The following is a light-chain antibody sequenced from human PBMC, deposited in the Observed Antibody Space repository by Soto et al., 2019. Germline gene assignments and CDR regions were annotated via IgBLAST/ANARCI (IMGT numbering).Light chain of an antibody. CDR1: QSISNH. V-gene: IGKV1-39*01. CDR2: DAS. Sequence: DIQMTQSPSSLSASVEDRVIITCRASQSISNHLNWYQQKPGKAPKLLIFDASSLQSGVPSRFSGSRSGPDFTLTISSLQPKDFATYYCQQSYSSPPTFGQGTKVEIK. CDR3: QQSYSSPPT. J-gene: IGKJ1*01.